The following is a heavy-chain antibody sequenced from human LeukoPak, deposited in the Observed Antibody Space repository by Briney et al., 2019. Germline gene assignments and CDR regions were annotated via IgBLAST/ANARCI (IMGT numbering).Heavy chain of an antibody. CDR1: GFTFSSYW. D-gene: IGHD1-26*01. Sequence: QPGGSLRLSCAASGFTFSSYWMYWVRQAPGKGLVWVSRIDCDGSSTTYADSVKGRFTISRDNAKNTLYLQMNSLRAEDTAVYYCASIGGASGGWGQGTLVTVSS. V-gene: IGHV3-74*03. J-gene: IGHJ4*02. CDR2: IDCDGSST. CDR3: ASIGGASGG.